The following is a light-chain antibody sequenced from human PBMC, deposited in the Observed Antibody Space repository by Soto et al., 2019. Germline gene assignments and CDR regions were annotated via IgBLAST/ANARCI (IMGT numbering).Light chain of an antibody. CDR3: GSYTSTDTPFV. Sequence: QSALAEPSSVSGSPGQSITISCTGTITDVGGYNYVSWYQHHPGKGPKLIIYEVSNRPSGVSDRFSGSKSGNKASLIISNLEAEDESDYYCGSYTSTDTPFVFRTRTKVTVL. CDR1: ITDVGGYNY. V-gene: IGLV2-14*01. CDR2: EVS. J-gene: IGLJ1*01.